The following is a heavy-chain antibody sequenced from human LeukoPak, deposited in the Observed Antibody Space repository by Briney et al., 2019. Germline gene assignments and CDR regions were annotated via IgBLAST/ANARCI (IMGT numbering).Heavy chain of an antibody. CDR1: GYTFTSHG. J-gene: IGHJ4*02. CDR2: ISAYNGNT. CDR3: ARARIAGTLIIDDY. V-gene: IGHV1-18*01. Sequence: GASVKVSCKASGYTFTSHGISWVRQAPGQGLEWMGWISAYNGNTNYAQKLQGRVTMTTDTSTSTAYMELRSLRSDDTAVYYCARARIAGTLIIDDYWGQGTLVTVSS. D-gene: IGHD6-13*01.